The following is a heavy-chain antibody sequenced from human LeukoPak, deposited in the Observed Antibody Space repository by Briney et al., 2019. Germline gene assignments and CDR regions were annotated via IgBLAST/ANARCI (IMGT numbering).Heavy chain of an antibody. Sequence: ASVKVSCKASGYTFTGYYMHWVRQAPGQGLEWMGWINPNSGGTNYAQKFQGRVTMTRDTSISTAYMELSRLRSDDTAVYYCARKYDSSGYFDYWGQGTLVTVSS. CDR1: GYTFTGYY. V-gene: IGHV1-2*02. CDR3: ARKYDSSGYFDY. D-gene: IGHD3-22*01. J-gene: IGHJ4*02. CDR2: INPNSGGT.